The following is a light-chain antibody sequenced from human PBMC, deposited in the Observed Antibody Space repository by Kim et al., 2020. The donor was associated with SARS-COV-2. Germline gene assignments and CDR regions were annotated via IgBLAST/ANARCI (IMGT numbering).Light chain of an antibody. CDR2: AAS. Sequence: DIQMTQSPSSLSASVGDRVTITCRASQGISNYLAWYQQKPGKVPKLLIYAASTLQSGVPSRFSGSGSGTDFTLTISSLQPEDVATYYCQKYNSAPPYTFGQGTSCRS. V-gene: IGKV1-27*01. CDR1: QGISNY. J-gene: IGKJ2*01. CDR3: QKYNSAPPYT.